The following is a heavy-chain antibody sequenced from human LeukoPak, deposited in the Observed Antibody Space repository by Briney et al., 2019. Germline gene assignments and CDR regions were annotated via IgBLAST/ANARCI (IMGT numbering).Heavy chain of an antibody. D-gene: IGHD1-14*01. CDR3: ARGVNLYYYYYYMDV. CDR2: IYYSGST. Sequence: SETLSLTCTVSGGSISSYYWSWIRQPPGKGLEWIGYIYYSGSTNYNPSLQSRVTISVDTSKNHFSLKLSSVTAADTAVYYCARGVNLYYYYYYMDVWGKGTTVTVSS. J-gene: IGHJ6*03. V-gene: IGHV4-59*01. CDR1: GGSISSYY.